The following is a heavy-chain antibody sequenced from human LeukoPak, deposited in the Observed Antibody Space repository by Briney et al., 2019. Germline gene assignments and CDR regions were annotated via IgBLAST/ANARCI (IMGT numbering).Heavy chain of an antibody. J-gene: IGHJ4*02. V-gene: IGHV4-61*02. D-gene: IGHD5-18*01. CDR2: IYPSSNT. CDR3: ARVEATATSYFDS. CDR1: GDSVSSGGYY. Sequence: PSETLSLTCTLSGDSVSSGGYYWSSLRHPAAKGLEWSGRIYPSSNTNYNPSLKSRVTISMDTSKNQFSLKLSSVTAADTAVYYCARVEATATSYFDSWGQGTLVTVSS.